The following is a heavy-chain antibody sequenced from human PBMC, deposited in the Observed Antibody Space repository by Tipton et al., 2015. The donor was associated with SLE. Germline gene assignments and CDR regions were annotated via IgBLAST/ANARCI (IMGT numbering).Heavy chain of an antibody. D-gene: IGHD2-21*01. CDR1: GGSSSGFY. V-gene: IGHV4-34*01. CDR2: INHSGRT. J-gene: IGHJ5*02. Sequence: TLSLTCAVYGGSSSGFYWAWIRQSPGKGLEWIGEINHSGRTNYNPSLKSRVTISEDTSKNQFSLRLSSVTAADTAVYYCARGHPHIVVVIGGGWFDHWGQGTLVTVSS. CDR3: ARGHPHIVVVIGGGWFDH.